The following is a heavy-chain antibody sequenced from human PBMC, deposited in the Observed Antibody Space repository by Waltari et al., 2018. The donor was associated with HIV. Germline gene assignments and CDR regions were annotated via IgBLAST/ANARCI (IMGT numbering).Heavy chain of an antibody. J-gene: IGHJ4*02. D-gene: IGHD3-3*02. Sequence: EVQLVETGGGLIQPGGSLRLSCAASGLSVSSNYMNWVRQAPGKGREGVAVSYMSGDVYYAYVVKGRFTISRDNSKNTLYLQMNSLRSEDTAVYYCARVRSIMGRFLGFDYWGQGTLVTVSS. CDR1: GLSVSSNY. CDR3: ARVRSIMGRFLGFDY. CDR2: SYMSGDV. V-gene: IGHV3-53*02.